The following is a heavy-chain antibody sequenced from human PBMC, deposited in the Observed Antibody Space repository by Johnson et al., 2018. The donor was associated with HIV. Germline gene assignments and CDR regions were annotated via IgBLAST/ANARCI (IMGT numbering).Heavy chain of an antibody. V-gene: IGHV3-23*04. D-gene: IGHD1-26*01. CDR1: KFIFSSYA. CDR2: ISGSGSST. Sequence: MLLVESGGGLVQSGGSLRLSCAASKFIFSSYAMSWVRQGPGKGLEWVSGISGSGSSTHYAESVKGRFTISRDNSKNTLYLQMSSLRAEDTAVYYCAKDMRPVGGWGGGSYRGVSDAFDIWGQGTIVTVSS. CDR3: AKDMRPVGGWGGGSYRGVSDAFDI. J-gene: IGHJ3*02.